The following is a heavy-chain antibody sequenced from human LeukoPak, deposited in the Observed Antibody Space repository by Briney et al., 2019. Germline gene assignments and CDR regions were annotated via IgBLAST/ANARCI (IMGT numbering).Heavy chain of an antibody. J-gene: IGHJ4*02. CDR2: INPSGGST. D-gene: IGHD3-22*01. CDR3: ARVNGEYYYDSSGYSLDY. V-gene: IGHV1-46*01. Sequence: GASVTVSCKASGYTFTSYYMHWVRQAPGQGLEWMGIINPSGGSTSYAQKFQGRVTMTRDTSTSTVYMELSSLRSEDTAVYYCARVNGEYYYDSSGYSLDYWGQGTLVTVSS. CDR1: GYTFTSYY.